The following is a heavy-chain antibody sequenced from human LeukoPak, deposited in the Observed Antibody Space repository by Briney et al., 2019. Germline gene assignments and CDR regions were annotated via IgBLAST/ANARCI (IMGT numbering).Heavy chain of an antibody. CDR1: GFTFDDYG. CDR2: INWNGGST. J-gene: IGHJ6*03. D-gene: IGHD3-16*01. CDR3: ARVSDPVMYYYYHMDV. Sequence: GGSLRLSCAASGFTFDDYGMSWVRQAPGKGLEWVSSINWNGGSTGYADSVKGRFTISRDNAENSLYLQMNSLRAEDTALYYRARVSDPVMYYYYHMDVWGKGTTVTISS. V-gene: IGHV3-20*04.